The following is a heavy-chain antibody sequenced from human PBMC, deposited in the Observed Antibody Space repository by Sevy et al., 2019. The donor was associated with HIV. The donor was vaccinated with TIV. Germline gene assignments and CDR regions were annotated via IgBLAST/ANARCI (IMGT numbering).Heavy chain of an antibody. J-gene: IGHJ4*02. CDR3: ARDLRLRQYSYGPFDF. Sequence: ASVKVSCQASGYSFTGQYMHWVRQAPGQGLEWMGWINPNSGATNYAQEFQGRVTMTRDTSISTAYMELSGLKFDDTAVYYCARDLRLRQYSYGPFDFWGQGTLVTVSS. CDR1: GYSFTGQY. V-gene: IGHV1-2*02. D-gene: IGHD5-18*01. CDR2: INPNSGAT.